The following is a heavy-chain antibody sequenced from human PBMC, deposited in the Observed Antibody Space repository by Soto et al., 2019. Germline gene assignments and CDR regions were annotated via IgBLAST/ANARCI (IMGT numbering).Heavy chain of an antibody. V-gene: IGHV1-18*01. J-gene: IGHJ5*02. D-gene: IGHD1-7*01. Sequence: QVQLVQSGAEVKKPGASVKVSCKASGYTFTSYGISWVRQAPGQGLEWMGRISPYNGNTNYAQKLQGRVTMTTDTSTSTAYMELRSLRSDDTAVDYCARDRGYNWNYGWFDPWGQGTLVTVSS. CDR3: ARDRGYNWNYGWFDP. CDR2: ISPYNGNT. CDR1: GYTFTSYG.